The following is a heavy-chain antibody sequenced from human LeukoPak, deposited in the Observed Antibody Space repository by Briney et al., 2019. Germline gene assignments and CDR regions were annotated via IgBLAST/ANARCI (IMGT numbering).Heavy chain of an antibody. Sequence: GGSLRLSCAASGLLFRSSSMNWVRQAPGKGLEWISYITSNGQTIHYADSVKGRITISRDNAKNSLYLQMNSLRAEDTAVYYCARDLWPHYFDYWGQGTLVTVSS. V-gene: IGHV3-48*01. CDR2: ITSNGQTI. CDR3: ARDLWPHYFDY. J-gene: IGHJ4*02. D-gene: IGHD3-10*01. CDR1: GLLFRSSS.